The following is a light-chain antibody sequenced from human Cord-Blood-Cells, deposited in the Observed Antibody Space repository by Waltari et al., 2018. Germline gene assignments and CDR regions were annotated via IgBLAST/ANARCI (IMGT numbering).Light chain of an antibody. CDR1: CSNLGSNS. J-gene: IGLJ3*02. Sequence: SVLTQPPSASWTPGQRVTISCSGCCSNLGSNSLSCSQQPPGTAPKLLSYRNNQRPSGVPDRFSGSKSGTTASLAISGLRSEDEADYYCAAWDDSLSGWVFGGGTKLTVL. V-gene: IGLV1-47*01. CDR3: AAWDDSLSGWV. CDR2: RNN.